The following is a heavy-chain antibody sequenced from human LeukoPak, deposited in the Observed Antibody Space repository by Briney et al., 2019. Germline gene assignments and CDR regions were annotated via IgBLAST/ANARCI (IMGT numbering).Heavy chain of an antibody. CDR2: ISGSGGST. CDR1: GFTFSSYA. J-gene: IGHJ4*02. Sequence: PGGSLRLSCAASGFTFSSYAMSWVRPAPGKGLEWVSAISGSGGSTYYADSVKGRFTISRDNSKNTLYLQMNGLRAEDTAVYYCAKDRVAVAGHFDYWGQGTLVTVSS. V-gene: IGHV3-23*01. CDR3: AKDRVAVAGHFDY. D-gene: IGHD6-19*01.